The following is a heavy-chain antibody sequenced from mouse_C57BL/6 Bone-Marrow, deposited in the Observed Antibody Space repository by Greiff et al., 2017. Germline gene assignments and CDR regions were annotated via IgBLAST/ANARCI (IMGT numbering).Heavy chain of an antibody. CDR1: GFTFSSYA. D-gene: IGHD2-2*01. J-gene: IGHJ1*03. Sequence: EVKLVESGGGLVKPGGSLKLSCAASGFTFSSYAMSWVRQTPEKRLEWVATISDGGSYTYYPDNVKGRFTISRDNAKNNLYLQMSHLKSEDTAMYYCARERESRGYPVLYWYFDVWGTGTTVTVSS. CDR3: ARERESRGYPVLYWYFDV. CDR2: ISDGGSYT. V-gene: IGHV5-4*01.